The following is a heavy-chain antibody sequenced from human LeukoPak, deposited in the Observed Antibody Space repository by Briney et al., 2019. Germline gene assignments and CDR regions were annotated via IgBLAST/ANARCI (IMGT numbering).Heavy chain of an antibody. CDR2: IYPGDSDT. Sequence: GESLKISCQGSGYSSTSYWIAWVRQMPGKGLEWMEIIYPGDSDTRYSPSFQGQVTISADKSITTTYLQCSSLKASYFAMYYCARGRVGSWYFDYWGQGTLVTVSS. J-gene: IGHJ4*02. V-gene: IGHV5-51*01. CDR3: ARGRVGSWYFDY. D-gene: IGHD6-13*01. CDR1: GYSSTSYW.